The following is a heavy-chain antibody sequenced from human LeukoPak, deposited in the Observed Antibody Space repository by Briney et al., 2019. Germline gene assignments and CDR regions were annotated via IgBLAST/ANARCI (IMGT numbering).Heavy chain of an antibody. CDR1: GFSVSGKF. J-gene: IGHJ3*02. CDR3: AKETYYYDSSGYLGDAFDI. Sequence: GGSLRLSCAASGFSVSGKFMSWVRQAPGKGLEWVSIIHYDGKIRYAGSVGGRFTIYRDDSENTLFLQMNSLRVDDTAVYYCAKETYYYDSSGYLGDAFDIWGQGTMVTVSS. CDR2: IHYDGKI. V-gene: IGHV3-53*01. D-gene: IGHD3-22*01.